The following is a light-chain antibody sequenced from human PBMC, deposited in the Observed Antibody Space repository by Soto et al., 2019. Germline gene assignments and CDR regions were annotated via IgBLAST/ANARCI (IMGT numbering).Light chain of an antibody. CDR2: AAS. Sequence: DIQMTQSPSSLSASVGDRVTITCRASQSISSYLNWYQQKPGKAPKLLIYAASSLQSGVPSRFSGSGSGTDFTLTISSLQPEDFATYYCQQSYGTRTLGQGTKVDIK. J-gene: IGKJ1*01. V-gene: IGKV1-39*01. CDR3: QQSYGTRT. CDR1: QSISSY.